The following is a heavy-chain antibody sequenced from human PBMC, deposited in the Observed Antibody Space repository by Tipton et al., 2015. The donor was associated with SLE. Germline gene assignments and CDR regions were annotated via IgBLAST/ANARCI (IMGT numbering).Heavy chain of an antibody. D-gene: IGHD4-23*01. CDR1: GGSISSYY. J-gene: IGHJ4*02. Sequence: TLSLTCTVSGGSISSYYWSWIRQPPGKGLEWIGSIYYSGTTYYNPSLKSQVTMSVDTSKNQFSLTVNSVTAADTAVYYCAGGNSYYFDYWGQGTLVTVSS. CDR3: AGGNSYYFDY. V-gene: IGHV4-59*04. CDR2: IYYSGTT.